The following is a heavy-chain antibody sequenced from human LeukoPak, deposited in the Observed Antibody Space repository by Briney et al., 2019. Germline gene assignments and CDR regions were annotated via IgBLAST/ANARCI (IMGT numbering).Heavy chain of an antibody. V-gene: IGHV3-7*01. D-gene: IGHD3-10*01. CDR1: GFTFSSYW. Sequence: GSLRLSCAASGFTFSSYWMSWVRQAPGKGLEWVANIKQDGSEKYYVDSVKGRFTISRDNAKNSLYLQMNSLRADDTAVYYCARERFHGSGAPKYDCWGQGTLVTVSS. CDR2: IKQDGSEK. J-gene: IGHJ4*02. CDR3: ARERFHGSGAPKYDC.